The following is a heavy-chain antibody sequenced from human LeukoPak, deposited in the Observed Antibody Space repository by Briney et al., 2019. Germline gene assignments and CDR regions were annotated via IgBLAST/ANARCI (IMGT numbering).Heavy chain of an antibody. V-gene: IGHV3-64D*06. CDR3: AKAGSGSYYKSRSDMDV. CDR1: GFTFSSYA. J-gene: IGHJ6*04. Sequence: PGGSLRLSCSASGFTFSSYAMHWVRQAPGKGLEYVSAISSNGGSTNYADSVKDRFTISRDNSKNTLYLQMSSLRAEDTAVYYCAKAGSGSYYKSRSDMDVWGKGTTVIVSS. D-gene: IGHD3-10*01. CDR2: ISSNGGST.